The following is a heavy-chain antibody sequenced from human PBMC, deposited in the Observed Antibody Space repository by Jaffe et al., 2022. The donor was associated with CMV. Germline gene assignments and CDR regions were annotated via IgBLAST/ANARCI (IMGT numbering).Heavy chain of an antibody. D-gene: IGHD1-1*01. Sequence: QLQLQESGPGLVKPSETLSLTCTVSGGSISSSNYYWGWIRQPPGKGLDWIGSLYYSGGTYYNPSLKSRVTISVDTSKNQFSLKLSSVTAADTAVYFCARARGTYYFYGMDVWGQGTTVTVSS. CDR2: LYYSGGT. CDR3: ARARGTYYFYGMDV. J-gene: IGHJ6*02. CDR1: GGSISSSNYY. V-gene: IGHV4-39*01.